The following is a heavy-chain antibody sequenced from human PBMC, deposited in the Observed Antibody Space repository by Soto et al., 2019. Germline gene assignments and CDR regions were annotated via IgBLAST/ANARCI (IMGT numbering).Heavy chain of an antibody. Sequence: SVKVSCKASGGTFSSYAISWVRQAPEQGLEWMGGIIPIFGTANYAQKFQGRVTITADESTSTAYMELSSLRSEDTAVYYCARDPYSVPGDYYYGMDVWGQGTTVTVSS. CDR2: IIPIFGTA. V-gene: IGHV1-69*13. CDR1: GGTFSSYA. CDR3: ARDPYSVPGDYYYGMDV. D-gene: IGHD1-1*01. J-gene: IGHJ6*02.